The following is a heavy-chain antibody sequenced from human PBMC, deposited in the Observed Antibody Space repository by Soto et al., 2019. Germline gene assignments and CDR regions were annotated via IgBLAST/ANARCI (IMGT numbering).Heavy chain of an antibody. CDR3: ARKGCSSTSCYPNWFDP. Sequence: SLRLSCAASGFTFSSYSMNWVRQAPGKGLEWVSSISSSSSYIYYADSVKGRFTISRDNAKNSLYLQMNSLRAEDTAVYYCARKGCSSTSCYPNWFDPWGQGTLVTVSS. CDR1: GFTFSSYS. CDR2: ISSSSSYI. D-gene: IGHD2-2*01. V-gene: IGHV3-21*01. J-gene: IGHJ5*02.